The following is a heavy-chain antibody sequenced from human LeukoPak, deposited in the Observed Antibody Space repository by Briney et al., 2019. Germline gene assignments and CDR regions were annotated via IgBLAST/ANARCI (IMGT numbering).Heavy chain of an antibody. CDR1: GFNFGDHA. D-gene: IGHD5-18*01. J-gene: IGHJ6*02. CDR3: SRGPIQLWVHNGVDV. CDR2: IRSKAYRGTT. Sequence: GGSLRLSCTTSGFNFGDHAMTWVRQAPGRGLEWVGFIRSKAYRGTTEYAASVKGRFTISRDDSKSVVYLQMNSLKSEDTAVYYCSRGPIQLWVHNGVDVWGQGTTVTVSS. V-gene: IGHV3-49*04.